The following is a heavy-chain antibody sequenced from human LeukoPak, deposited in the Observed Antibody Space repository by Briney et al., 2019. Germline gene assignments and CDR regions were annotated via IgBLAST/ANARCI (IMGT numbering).Heavy chain of an antibody. CDR1: RFTLSGYW. CDR2: LHADGNER. V-gene: IGHV3-7*01. D-gene: IGHD5-12*01. CDR3: ARGGYSFDY. Sequence: GGALTLPCAPSRFTLSGYWMSWVRQAPGKGLEWVARLHADGNERYYVDPVKGRFTISRDNAKNSLHLQMYSLRHDDTAVYYCARGGYSFDYLGHGTLVTVSS. J-gene: IGHJ4*01.